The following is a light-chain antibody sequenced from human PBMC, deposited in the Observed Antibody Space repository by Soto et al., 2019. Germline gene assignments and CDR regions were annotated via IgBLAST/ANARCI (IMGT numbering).Light chain of an antibody. CDR2: GNT. CDR3: QSYDTTLSASVV. J-gene: IGLJ2*01. CDR1: SSNIGAGYD. V-gene: IGLV1-40*01. Sequence: QSALTQPPSVSGAPGQRVTISCSGSSSNIGAGYDVHWYQQHPGTAPKLLIYGNTNRPSGVPDRFSGSKSGTSASLAITGLQAEDEAEYYCQSYDTTLSASVVFGGGTKLTVL.